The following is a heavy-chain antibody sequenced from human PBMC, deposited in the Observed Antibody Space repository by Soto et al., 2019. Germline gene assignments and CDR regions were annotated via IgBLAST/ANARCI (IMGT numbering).Heavy chain of an antibody. V-gene: IGHV3-30*18. CDR3: AKGLLAIVGTTLPRDAFNI. Sequence: PGWSLRLSCASSVFSFTTYVMHWVRQAPGKGLEWVAVISHDGSYKYYGDAVKGRFTISRDTSKNAVYLEMNSLRPEDTAVYYCAKGLLAIVGTTLPRDAFNIWGQGTMVTV. CDR2: ISHDGSYK. J-gene: IGHJ3*02. CDR1: VFSFTTYV. D-gene: IGHD1-26*01.